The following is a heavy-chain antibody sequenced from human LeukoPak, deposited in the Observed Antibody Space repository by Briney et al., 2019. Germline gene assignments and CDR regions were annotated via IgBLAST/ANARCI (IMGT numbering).Heavy chain of an antibody. CDR2: IKHDGSEK. D-gene: IGHD1-7*01. V-gene: IGHV3-7*05. CDR1: GVTFSSHW. CDR3: AVYNWNSKRDLDY. J-gene: IGHJ4*02. Sequence: PGGSLRLSCAASGVTFSSHWMSWVRQAPGKGLEWVANIKHDGSEKYYVGSVKGRCTISRDNAKNSLYLQMNSLRAEDTAVYYCAVYNWNSKRDLDYWGQGTLVTVSS.